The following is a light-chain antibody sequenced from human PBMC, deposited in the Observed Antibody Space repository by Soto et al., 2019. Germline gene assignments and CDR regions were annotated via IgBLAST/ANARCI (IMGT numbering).Light chain of an antibody. CDR2: AAS. CDR1: QSINSD. CDR3: QQYNDWPWT. J-gene: IGKJ1*01. Sequence: EKVLTQSPATLSVSPGDRATLSCRASQSINSDLAWYQQKPGQTPRLLIYAASTRATGIPARFGGSGSGTEFTLIISSLQSEDFAVYYCQQYNDWPWTLGHGTKVDIK. V-gene: IGKV3-15*01.